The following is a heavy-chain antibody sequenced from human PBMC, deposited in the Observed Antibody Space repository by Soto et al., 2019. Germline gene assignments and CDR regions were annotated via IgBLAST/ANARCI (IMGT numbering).Heavy chain of an antibody. CDR1: GFTFSHYW. CDR3: ARGDCVRGTCSSLAGSFYYYMDV. J-gene: IGHJ6*03. CDR2: VNGDGSVS. V-gene: IGHV3-74*01. Sequence: EVQLVESGGGLVQPGGSLRLSFEASGFTFSHYWLYWVRQAPGKWRVWVSRVNGDGSVSSYADPVKGRLTITRDNVTTTLYLQMDSVRAEDTAVYYCARGDCVRGTCSSLAGSFYYYMDVWGKGTTVTVFS. D-gene: IGHD2-15*01.